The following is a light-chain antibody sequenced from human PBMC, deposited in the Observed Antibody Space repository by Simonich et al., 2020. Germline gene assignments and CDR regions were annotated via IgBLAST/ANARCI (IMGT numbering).Light chain of an antibody. Sequence: AIRMTQSPSSLSASTGDRVPITCRASQGISSYLAWYQQKPGKAPKLLNYAASTLQSGVPSRFSGSGSGTDFTLTISSLQPEDFATYYCQQSYSTPWTFGQGTKVEIK. CDR3: QQSYSTPWT. CDR2: AAS. J-gene: IGKJ1*01. V-gene: IGKV1-8*01. CDR1: QGISSY.